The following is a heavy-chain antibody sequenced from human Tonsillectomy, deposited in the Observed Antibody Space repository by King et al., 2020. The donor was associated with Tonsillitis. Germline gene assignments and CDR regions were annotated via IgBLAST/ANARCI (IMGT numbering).Heavy chain of an antibody. CDR2: IKSKTDGGTT. J-gene: IGHJ4*02. V-gene: IGHV3-15*01. Sequence: VQLVESGGGLVKPGGSLRLSCAASGFTFSNAWMSWVRQAPGKGLEWVGRIKSKTDGGTTDYAAPVKGSFTISREDSKNTLYLQMNSLKTEDTAVYYCTTAYYYDSSDYYYLPFDYWGQGTLVTVSS. D-gene: IGHD3-22*01. CDR3: TTAYYYDSSDYYYLPFDY. CDR1: GFTFSNAW.